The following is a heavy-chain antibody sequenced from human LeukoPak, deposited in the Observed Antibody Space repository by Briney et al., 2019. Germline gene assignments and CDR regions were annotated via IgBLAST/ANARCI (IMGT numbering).Heavy chain of an antibody. V-gene: IGHV3-66*01. CDR1: GFTVSSNY. D-gene: IGHD5-18*01. Sequence: GGSLRLSCAASGFTVSSNYMSWVRQAPGKGLEWVSVIYSGGSTYYADSVKGRFTISSDNSKNTLYLQMNSLRAEDTAVYYCARKYSAYYYGMDVWGQGTTVTVSS. CDR2: IYSGGST. CDR3: ARKYSAYYYGMDV. J-gene: IGHJ6*02.